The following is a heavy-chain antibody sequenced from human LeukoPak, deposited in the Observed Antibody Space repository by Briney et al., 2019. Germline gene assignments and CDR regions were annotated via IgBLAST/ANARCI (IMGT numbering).Heavy chain of an antibody. D-gene: IGHD4-17*01. J-gene: IGHJ4*02. CDR3: ARGSADGDYLFF. Sequence: GGSLRLSCTAPGIVFSDYAMTWVRQAPGKGLAWVSTISGRGEDTFYADSVKGRFTISRDNSKNTLYLQMNSLRAEDTALYYCARGSADGDYLFFWGQGTLVTVSS. V-gene: IGHV3-23*01. CDR1: GIVFSDYA. CDR2: ISGRGEDT.